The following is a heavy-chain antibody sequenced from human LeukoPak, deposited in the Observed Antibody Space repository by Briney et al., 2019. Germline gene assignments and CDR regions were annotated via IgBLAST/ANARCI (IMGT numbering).Heavy chain of an antibody. V-gene: IGHV3-23*01. Sequence: QPGGSLRVSCVASGFTFSSYDMSWVRQAPGKRLEWLSVIRGSGNIAYYADSVKGRFTVSRDNAKNTLYLQMNSLRAEVTALYYCAKPVLTAINFFDCWGQGALVTVSS. CDR3: AKPVLTAINFFDC. J-gene: IGHJ4*02. CDR1: GFTFSSYD. D-gene: IGHD2-21*02. CDR2: IRGSGNIA.